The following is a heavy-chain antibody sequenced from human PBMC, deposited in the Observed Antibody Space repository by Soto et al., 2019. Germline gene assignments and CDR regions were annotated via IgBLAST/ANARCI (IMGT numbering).Heavy chain of an antibody. CDR3: AKGIYSYYGYFDY. J-gene: IGHJ4*02. D-gene: IGHD5-18*01. CDR2: ISGSGVGT. Sequence: EVQLLESGGGLVQPGGSLRLSCAASGFTFANFAMSWVRQAPGKGLEWVSSISGSGVGTYYADSVKGRFTISRDKSKNTLYLQMNSLRAEDTAVYYCAKGIYSYYGYFDYWGQGTLVTVSS. CDR1: GFTFANFA. V-gene: IGHV3-23*01.